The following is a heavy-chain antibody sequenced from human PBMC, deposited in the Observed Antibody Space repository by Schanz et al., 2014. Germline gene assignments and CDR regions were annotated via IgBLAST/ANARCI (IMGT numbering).Heavy chain of an antibody. CDR3: VSEYRCGY. CDR1: GFTFSSYW. D-gene: IGHD5-12*01. CDR2: INSDGSSA. Sequence: EVQLVESGGGLVKPGGSLRLSCVASGFTFSSYWMHWVRQAPGKGLVWISRINSDGSSASYADSVKGRFTISRDNARNSVYLQMNTLRAEDTALYYCVSEYRCGYWGQGTLVTVSA. V-gene: IGHV3-74*02. J-gene: IGHJ4*02.